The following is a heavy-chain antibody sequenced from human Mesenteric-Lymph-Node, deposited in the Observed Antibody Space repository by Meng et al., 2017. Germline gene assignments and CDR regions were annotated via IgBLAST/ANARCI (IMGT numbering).Heavy chain of an antibody. J-gene: IGHJ6*02. D-gene: IGHD5-18*01. Sequence: GESLKISCEASGFIFSNYFMSWARQSPQKGLEWVSAISGDSRTFYADSVKGRFTISRDNAKNSLYLQMNSLRAEDTAVYYCARMVSPSPTAMVTYYYYGMDVWGQGTTVTVSS. CDR3: ARMVSPSPTAMVTYYYYGMDV. CDR1: GFIFSNYF. CDR2: ISGDSRT. V-gene: IGHV3-69-1*01.